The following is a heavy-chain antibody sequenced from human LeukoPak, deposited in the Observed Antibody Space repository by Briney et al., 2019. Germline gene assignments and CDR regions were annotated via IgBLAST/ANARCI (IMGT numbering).Heavy chain of an antibody. J-gene: IGHJ4*02. D-gene: IGHD2/OR15-2a*01. Sequence: SETLSLTCSVSGDSIRRCYWSWIRQTAEKGLRWIGRISNDETAHYDSSVLGRITMSMDTSANQFSLTLRSVTVADTAIYYCARTCNSLRGYFDFWGQGARVAVSS. CDR3: ARTCNSLRGYFDF. V-gene: IGHV4-4*07. CDR1: GDSIRRCY. CDR2: ISNDETA.